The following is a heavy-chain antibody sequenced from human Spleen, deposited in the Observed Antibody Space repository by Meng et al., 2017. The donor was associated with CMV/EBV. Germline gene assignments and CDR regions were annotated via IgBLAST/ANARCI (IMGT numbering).Heavy chain of an antibody. CDR1: GFIFENYW. Sequence: ETLSLTCAASGFIFENYWMSWVRQAPGKGLEWVANINQDGSSKDYVASVKGRFAISRDNANNLLHLQMNNLRAEDTAVYYCGGPPLSGGGQGTLVTVSS. V-gene: IGHV3-7*01. J-gene: IGHJ4*02. CDR3: GGPPLSG. CDR2: INQDGSSK. D-gene: IGHD3-10*01.